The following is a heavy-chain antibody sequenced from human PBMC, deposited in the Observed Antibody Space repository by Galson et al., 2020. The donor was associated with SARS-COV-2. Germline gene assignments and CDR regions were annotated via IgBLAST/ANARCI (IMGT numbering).Heavy chain of an antibody. V-gene: IGHV4-30-2*01. D-gene: IGHD4-17*01. CDR2: ISHRGAT. Sequence: SETLSLTCAVSGTSISSGSYSWNWIRQPPGKGLEWIGYISHRGATYYTPSLKSRVTISGDRSKNQFSSRLSTVTAADTAVYYCARLHYGEYAPEAFDIWGPGTRVTV. CDR1: GTSISSGSYS. J-gene: IGHJ3*02. CDR3: ARLHYGEYAPEAFDI.